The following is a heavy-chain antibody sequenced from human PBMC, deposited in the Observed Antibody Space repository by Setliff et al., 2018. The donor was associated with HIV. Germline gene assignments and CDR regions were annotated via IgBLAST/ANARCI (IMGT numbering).Heavy chain of an antibody. Sequence: SETLSLTCTVSGGSISSSTYYWGWIRQPPGKGLEWIGSIYYSGSTYYNPSLKSRVTISVDTSKNQFSLKLSSVTAADTAVYYCARVQRSGSYYRPYYFDYWGQGTLVTVSS. CDR3: ARVQRSGSYYRPYYFDY. V-gene: IGHV4-39*07. CDR2: IYYSGST. CDR1: GGSISSSTYY. J-gene: IGHJ4*02. D-gene: IGHD3-10*01.